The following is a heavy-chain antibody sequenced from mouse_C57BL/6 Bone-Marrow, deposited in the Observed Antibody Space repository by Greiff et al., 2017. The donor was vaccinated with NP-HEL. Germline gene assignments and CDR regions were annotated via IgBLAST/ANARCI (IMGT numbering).Heavy chain of an antibody. CDR3: ARAPYERYFDV. V-gene: IGHV14-2*01. CDR1: GFNIKDYY. J-gene: IGHJ1*03. CDR2: IDPEDGET. D-gene: IGHD2-14*01. Sequence: EVKLMESGAELVKPGASVKLSCTASGFNIKDYYMHWVKQRTEQGLEWIGRIDPEDGETKYAPKFQGKATITADTSTNTADLQRSSLTSEDTAVYYCARAPYERYFDVWGTGTTVTVSS.